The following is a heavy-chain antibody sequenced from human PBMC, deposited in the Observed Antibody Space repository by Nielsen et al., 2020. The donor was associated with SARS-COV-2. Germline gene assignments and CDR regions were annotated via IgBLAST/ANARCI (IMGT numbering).Heavy chain of an antibody. J-gene: IGHJ5*01. V-gene: IGHV4-4*02. CDR3: ARETASNWLDS. CDR1: GDSVSSHDW. Sequence: SETLSLTCAVSGDSVSSHDWWTWVRPSPGKGLEWIGEVSHSGSTNYNPSLKSRVTLSVDKSKNQFSLRLTSVSAADTAVYYCARETASNWLDSWGQGTLVTVSS. CDR2: VSHSGST. D-gene: IGHD1-1*01.